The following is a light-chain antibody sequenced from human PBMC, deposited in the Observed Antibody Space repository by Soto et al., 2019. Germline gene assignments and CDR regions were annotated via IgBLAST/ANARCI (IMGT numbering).Light chain of an antibody. J-gene: IGKJ4*01. Sequence: DIVMTQSPDSLAESLGERATINCKTSQTGLYSSDNKNYLAWYQQKPGQPPKLLIYWASSRESGVPDRFSGSGCGTDFSLTISSLQAEDVAVYYCQQYYNTPLTFGGGTKVEIK. V-gene: IGKV4-1*01. CDR1: QTGLYSSDNKNY. CDR3: QQYYNTPLT. CDR2: WAS.